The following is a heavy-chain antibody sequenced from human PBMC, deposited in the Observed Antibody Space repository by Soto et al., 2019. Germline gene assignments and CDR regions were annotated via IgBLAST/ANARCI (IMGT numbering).Heavy chain of an antibody. D-gene: IGHD3-10*01. CDR2: IIPACGTT. Sequence: QVQLVQSGAELKKPGSSVKVSCKASGDTFSGYPINWVRQAPGEGLEWMGRIIPACGTTNDAQRFEGRVTFTADESTNTAYMELRGLVSEDTAVYYCARDGGFGEFKYWGPGTLVTVSS. CDR1: GDTFSGYP. CDR3: ARDGGFGEFKY. V-gene: IGHV1-69*18. J-gene: IGHJ4*02.